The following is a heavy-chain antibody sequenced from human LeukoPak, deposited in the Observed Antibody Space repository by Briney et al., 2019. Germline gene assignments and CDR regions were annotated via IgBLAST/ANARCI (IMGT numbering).Heavy chain of an antibody. Sequence: PGGSLRLSCAASGFTFSPYWMHWVRQVPGKGLVGVARINGDGRITTYADSVKGRFTISRDNAKNALYLQMNSLRADDTAVYYCTRDREQEPTYDYWGQGALVTVSS. CDR1: GFTFSPYW. CDR3: TRDREQEPTYDY. CDR2: INGDGRIT. J-gene: IGHJ4*02. D-gene: IGHD6-13*01. V-gene: IGHV3-74*01.